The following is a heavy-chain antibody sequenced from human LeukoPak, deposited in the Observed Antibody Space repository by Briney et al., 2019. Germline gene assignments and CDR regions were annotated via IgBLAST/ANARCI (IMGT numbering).Heavy chain of an antibody. Sequence: SGGSLRLSCAASGFTFDDYAMHWVRQAPGKGLEWVSGISWNSGSIGYADSVKGRFTISRDNAKNSLYLQMNSLRAEDTALYYCAKDYSSSSSVFDYWGQGTLVTVSS. CDR2: ISWNSGSI. CDR3: AKDYSSSSSVFDY. J-gene: IGHJ4*02. V-gene: IGHV3-9*01. CDR1: GFTFDDYA. D-gene: IGHD6-6*01.